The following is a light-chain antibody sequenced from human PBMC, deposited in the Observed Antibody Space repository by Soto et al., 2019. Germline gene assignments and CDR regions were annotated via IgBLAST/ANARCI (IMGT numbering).Light chain of an antibody. V-gene: IGLV6-57*02. CDR2: EDN. CDR3: QSYDSSNQGV. Sequence: NFMLTQPPSVSDSPGKTVTISCTGSSGSIASNYVQWYQQRPGSAPTTVIYEDNQRPSGVPDRFSGSIDSSSNSASLTISGLKTEDEADYYCQSYDSSNQGVFGTGTKVTVL. J-gene: IGLJ1*01. CDR1: SGSIASNY.